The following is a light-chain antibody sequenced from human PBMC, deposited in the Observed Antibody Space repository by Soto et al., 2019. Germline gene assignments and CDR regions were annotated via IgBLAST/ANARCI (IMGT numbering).Light chain of an antibody. CDR2: STN. CDR1: SGSVSTSYY. V-gene: IGLV8-61*01. J-gene: IGLJ7*01. Sequence: QTVVTQEPSLSVSPGGTVTLTCGLSSGSVSTSYYPSWYQQTPGQTPRTLMYSTNIRSSGVPDRFSGSILGNKAALTSTGAQADDESDYYCVLYLGSGTWVFGGGTQLTVL. CDR3: VLYLGSGTWV.